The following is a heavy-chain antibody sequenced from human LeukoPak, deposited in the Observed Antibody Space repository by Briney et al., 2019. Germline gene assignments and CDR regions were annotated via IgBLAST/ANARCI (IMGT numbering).Heavy chain of an antibody. J-gene: IGHJ4*02. Sequence: GGSLRLSCAASGFTFSSYAMHWVRQAPGKRLEWVAVISYDGSNKYYADSVKGRFTISRDNSKNTLYLQMNSLRAEDTAVYYCARTTYYYDSSGYHYFDYWGQGTLVTVSS. D-gene: IGHD3-22*01. CDR3: ARTTYYYDSSGYHYFDY. CDR2: ISYDGSNK. CDR1: GFTFSSYA. V-gene: IGHV3-30-3*01.